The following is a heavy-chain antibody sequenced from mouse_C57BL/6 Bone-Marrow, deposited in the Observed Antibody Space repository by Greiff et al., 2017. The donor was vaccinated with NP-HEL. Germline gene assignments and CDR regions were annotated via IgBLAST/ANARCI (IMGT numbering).Heavy chain of an antibody. CDR1: GYSITSGYY. Sequence: VQLKQSGPGLVKPSQSLSLTCSVTGYSITSGYYCNWIRQFPGNILEWLDYISYDGSNNYNPSLKNRISITRDTSKTQFFLKLNSVTTEDTATYYCASDCYYAPFAYWGQGTLVTVSA. V-gene: IGHV3-6*01. CDR3: ASDCYYAPFAY. J-gene: IGHJ3*01. CDR2: ISYDGSN. D-gene: IGHD1-1*01.